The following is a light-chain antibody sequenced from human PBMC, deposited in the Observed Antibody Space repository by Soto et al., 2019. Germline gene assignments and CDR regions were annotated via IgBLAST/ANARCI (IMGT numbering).Light chain of an antibody. Sequence: DIVMTQSPLSLPVTPGEPASISCRSSQSLLHSNGYIYLDWYLQKPGQSPQLLIYLGSNRASGVPDRFSGSGSGTDFTLKISRVEAGDVAIYYCMQALQTPYTFGQGTKLEIK. CDR3: MQALQTPYT. CDR2: LGS. CDR1: QSLLHSNGYIY. J-gene: IGKJ2*01. V-gene: IGKV2-28*01.